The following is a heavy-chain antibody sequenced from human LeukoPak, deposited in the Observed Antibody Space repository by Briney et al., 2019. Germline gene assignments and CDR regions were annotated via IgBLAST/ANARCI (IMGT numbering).Heavy chain of an antibody. V-gene: IGHV1-2*02. D-gene: IGHD6-13*01. CDR2: INPNSGGT. CDR3: ARYLSSSWYNWFDP. CDR1: GYTFTGYY. J-gene: IGHJ5*02. Sequence: ASVKVSCKASGYTFTGYYMHWVRQAPGQGLEWMGWINPNSGGTNYAQKFQGRVTMTRDTSISTAYMELSRLRSDDTAVYFCARYLSSSWYNWFDPWGQGTLVTVSS.